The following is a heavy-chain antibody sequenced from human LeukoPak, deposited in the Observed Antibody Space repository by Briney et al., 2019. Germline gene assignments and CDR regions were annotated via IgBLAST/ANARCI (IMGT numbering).Heavy chain of an antibody. CDR1: GYTFTGYY. D-gene: IGHD3-10*01. CDR2: INPNSGGT. Sequence: ASVKVSCKASGYTFTGYYMHWVRQAPGQGLEWMGWINPNSGGTNYAQKFQGRVTMTRDTSISTAYMELSRLRSDDTAVYYCARDRHSGPDAFDIWGQGTMVTVSS. J-gene: IGHJ3*02. V-gene: IGHV1-2*02. CDR3: ARDRHSGPDAFDI.